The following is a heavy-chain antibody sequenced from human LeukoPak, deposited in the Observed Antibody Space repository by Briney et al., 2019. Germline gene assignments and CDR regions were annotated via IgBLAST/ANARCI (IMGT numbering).Heavy chain of an antibody. V-gene: IGHV3-9*01. CDR1: AFTFSGYS. J-gene: IGHJ6*02. CDR2: ISWNSGSI. Sequence: GGSLRLSCAASAFTFSGYSMNWVRQAPGKGLEWVSGISWNSGSIGYADSVKGRFTISRDNAKNSLYLQMNSLRAEDTALYYCAKGVRGYSYGPTTYGMDVWGQGTTVTVSS. D-gene: IGHD5-18*01. CDR3: AKGVRGYSYGPTTYGMDV.